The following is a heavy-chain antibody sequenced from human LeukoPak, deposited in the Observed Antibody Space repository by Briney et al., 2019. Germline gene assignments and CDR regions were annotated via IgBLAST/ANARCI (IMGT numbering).Heavy chain of an antibody. CDR1: VGTFSSYA. V-gene: IGHV1-18*01. D-gene: IGHD3-10*01. CDR3: ARTILWFGESTSPPDY. J-gene: IGHJ4*02. CDR2: ISAYNGNT. Sequence: ASVKVSCKASVGTFSSYAISWVRQAPGQGLEWMGWISAYNGNTNYAQKLQGRVTMTTHTSTSTAYMELRSLRSDDTAVYYCARTILWFGESTSPPDYWGQGTLVTVSS.